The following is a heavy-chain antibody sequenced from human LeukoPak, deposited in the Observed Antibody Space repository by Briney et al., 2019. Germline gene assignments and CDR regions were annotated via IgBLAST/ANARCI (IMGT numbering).Heavy chain of an antibody. D-gene: IGHD3-3*01. CDR2: IIPIFGTA. CDR3: ATDQGRFGVVLFDY. J-gene: IGHJ4*02. CDR1: GGTFSSYA. V-gene: IGHV1-69*06. Sequence: GASVKVSCKASGGTFSSYAISWVRQAPGQGLEWMGGIIPIFGTANYAQKFQGRVTITADTSTDTAYMELSSLRSEDTAVYYCATDQGRFGVVLFDYWGQGTLVTVSS.